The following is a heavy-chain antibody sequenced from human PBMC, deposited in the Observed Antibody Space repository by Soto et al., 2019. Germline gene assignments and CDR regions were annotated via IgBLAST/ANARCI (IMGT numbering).Heavy chain of an antibody. J-gene: IGHJ4*02. D-gene: IGHD3-22*01. CDR3: ARDYYDSSGYSPLQFDY. Sequence: SVKVSFKASGGTFSSYAISWVRQAPGQGLEWMGGIIPIFGTADYAQKFQGRVTITADESTSTAYMELSSLRSEDTAVYYCARDYYDSSGYSPLQFDYWGQGTLVTSPQ. CDR1: GGTFSSYA. V-gene: IGHV1-69*13. CDR2: IIPIFGTA.